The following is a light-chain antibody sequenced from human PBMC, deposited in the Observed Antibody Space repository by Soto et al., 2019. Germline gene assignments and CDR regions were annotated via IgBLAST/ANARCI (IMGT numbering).Light chain of an antibody. CDR1: QSFTSRS. J-gene: IGKJ1*01. CDR2: GAS. CDR3: QQYDSSPRT. Sequence: ELVLTQSPGTLSLSPGARATLSCRASQSFTSRSLAWYQQKPGLAPRLLISGASNRAAGIPDRFSGSGSGTDLTITISRLEPEDVEVYYCQQYDSSPRTFGQGTKVDIK. V-gene: IGKV3-20*01.